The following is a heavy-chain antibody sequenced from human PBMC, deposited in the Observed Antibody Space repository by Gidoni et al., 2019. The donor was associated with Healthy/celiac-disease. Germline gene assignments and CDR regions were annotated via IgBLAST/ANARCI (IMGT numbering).Heavy chain of an antibody. D-gene: IGHD3-10*01. CDR2: ISSSSSTI. J-gene: IGHJ4*02. Sequence: EVQLVESGGGLVQPGGSLRLSCAASGFTFSSYSMNWVRQAPGKGLEWVSYISSSSSTIYYADSVKGRFTISRDNAKNSLYLQMNSLRAEDTAVYYCARDTRITMVRGVDYWGQGTLVTVSS. CDR3: ARDTRITMVRGVDY. V-gene: IGHV3-48*01. CDR1: GFTFSSYS.